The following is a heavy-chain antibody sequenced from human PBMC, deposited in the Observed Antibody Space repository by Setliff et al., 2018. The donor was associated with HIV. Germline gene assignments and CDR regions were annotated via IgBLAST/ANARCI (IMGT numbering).Heavy chain of an antibody. D-gene: IGHD6-13*01. CDR2: IYHSGSA. V-gene: IGHV4-38-2*02. Sequence: LSLTCTVSDYSISSDYYWGWIRQPPGMRLEWIGTIYHSGSAYYNPSLKSRVTISVDTSKNQFSLKLRSVTAADTAIYYCARAYSSSWFYFDFWGQGTLVTVSS. J-gene: IGHJ4*02. CDR1: DYSISSDYY. CDR3: ARAYSSSWFYFDF.